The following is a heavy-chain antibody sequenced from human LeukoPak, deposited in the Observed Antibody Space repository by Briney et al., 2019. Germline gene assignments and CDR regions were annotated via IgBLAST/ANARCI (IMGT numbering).Heavy chain of an antibody. D-gene: IGHD3-16*01. V-gene: IGHV3-48*03. J-gene: IGHJ4*02. Sequence: GGSLRLSCAASGFTFRNYGMNWVRQAPGKGLEWVSYISASGDTMFYADSVKGRFTISRDNAKNSLYLQVNSLRAEDTAVYYCARINLIFDYWGRGTLVTVSS. CDR1: GFTFRNYG. CDR2: ISASGDTM. CDR3: ARINLIFDY.